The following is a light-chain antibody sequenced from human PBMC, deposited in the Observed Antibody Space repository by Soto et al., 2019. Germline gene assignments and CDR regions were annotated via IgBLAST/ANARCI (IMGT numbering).Light chain of an antibody. J-gene: IGKJ2*01. CDR2: AAS. CDR1: QAISSY. CDR3: QQLNSAPYT. V-gene: IGKV1-9*01. Sequence: DIQLTQSPSFLSASVGDRVTITCWASQAISSYFAWYQQKPGKAPQLLIYAASTLQSGVPSRFSGKRSGTDFTLTISSLQPEDFATYYCQQLNSAPYTFGQGTKLEI.